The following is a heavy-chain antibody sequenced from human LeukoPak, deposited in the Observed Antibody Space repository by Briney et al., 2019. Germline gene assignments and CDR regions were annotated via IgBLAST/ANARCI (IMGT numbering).Heavy chain of an antibody. J-gene: IGHJ6*03. V-gene: IGHV3-33*06. D-gene: IGHD2-8*01. CDR3: AKDIVLMVYAIFYCYYMDV. CDR1: GFTFSSYG. CDR2: IWYDGSNK. Sequence: GRSLRLSCAASGFTFSSYGMHWVRQAPGKGLEWVAVIWYDGSNKYYADSVKGRFTISRDNSKNTLYLQMNSLRAEDTAVYYCAKDIVLMVYAIFYCYYMDVWRKGTTVTVSS.